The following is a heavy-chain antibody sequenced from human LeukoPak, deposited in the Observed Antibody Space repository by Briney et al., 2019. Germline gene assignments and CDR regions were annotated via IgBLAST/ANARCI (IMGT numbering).Heavy chain of an antibody. J-gene: IGHJ4*02. CDR1: GGSISSYY. D-gene: IGHD1-26*01. Sequence: PSKTLSLTCTVSGGSISSYYWSWIRQPAGKGLEWIGRVYTSGSTNYNPSFRSRVTMSIDTSKNQLSLKLSSVTAADTAVYYCAGRDYWGQGTLVTVSS. CDR3: AGRDY. V-gene: IGHV4-4*07. CDR2: VYTSGST.